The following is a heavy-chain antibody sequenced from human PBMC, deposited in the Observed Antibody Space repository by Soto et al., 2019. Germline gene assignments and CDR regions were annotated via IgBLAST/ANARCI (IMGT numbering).Heavy chain of an antibody. CDR1: GGSISNYF. Sequence: SETLSLTCTISGGSISNYFWSWLRQPPGKGLEWIGYVYTTGRTNYNPSLKSRVTISLDTSKTQFSLTLTSVTAADTAVYYCARAPEGGGYFDSWGQGALVTVSS. CDR2: VYTTGRT. V-gene: IGHV4-4*08. J-gene: IGHJ4*02. D-gene: IGHD3-16*01. CDR3: ARAPEGGGYFDS.